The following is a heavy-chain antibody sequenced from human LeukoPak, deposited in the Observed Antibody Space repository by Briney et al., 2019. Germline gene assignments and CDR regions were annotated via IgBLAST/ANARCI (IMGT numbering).Heavy chain of an antibody. Sequence: GGSLRLSCAASGFTFSSYWMSWVRQAPGKGLEWVANIKQDGSEKYYVDSVKGRFTISRDNAKNSLYLQMNSLRAEDSAVYYCARDLVITFGGDWFDPWGQGTLVTVSS. CDR1: GFTFSSYW. V-gene: IGHV3-7*01. CDR2: IKQDGSEK. D-gene: IGHD3-16*01. CDR3: ARDLVITFGGDWFDP. J-gene: IGHJ5*02.